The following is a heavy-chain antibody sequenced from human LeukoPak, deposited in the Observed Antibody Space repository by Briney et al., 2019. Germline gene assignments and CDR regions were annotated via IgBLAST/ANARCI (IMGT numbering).Heavy chain of an antibody. CDR3: ARDGYNYYYMDV. CDR2: ISSSSSYI. D-gene: IGHD2-2*02. Sequence: SGGSLRLSCAASGFTFSSYSMHWVRQAPGKGLEWVSSISSSSSYIYYADSVKGRFTISRDNAKNSLYLQMNSLRAEDTAVYYCARDGYNYYYMDVWGKGTTVTVSS. V-gene: IGHV3-21*01. CDR1: GFTFSSYS. J-gene: IGHJ6*03.